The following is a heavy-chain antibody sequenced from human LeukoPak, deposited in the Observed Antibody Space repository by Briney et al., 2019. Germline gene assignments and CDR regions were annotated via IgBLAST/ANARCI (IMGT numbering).Heavy chain of an antibody. CDR1: GFTFSSYW. D-gene: IGHD3-22*01. CDR2: IKQDGSEK. CDR3: ARTGRGYYYDSSGYRGFDP. Sequence: GGSLRLSCAASGFTFSSYWMSWVRQAPGKGLEWVANIKQDGSEKYYVDSVKGRFTISRDNAKNSLYLQMNSLRAEDTAVYYCARTGRGYYYDSSGYRGFDPWGQGTLVTVSS. V-gene: IGHV3-7*01. J-gene: IGHJ5*02.